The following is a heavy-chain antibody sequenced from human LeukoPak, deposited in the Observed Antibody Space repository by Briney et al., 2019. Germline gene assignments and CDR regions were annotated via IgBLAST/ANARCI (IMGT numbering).Heavy chain of an antibody. Sequence: SETLSLTCTVSGGSISSYYWSWIRQPAGKGLEWIGRIYTSGSTNYNPSLKSRVTISVDTSKNQFSLKLSSVTAADTAVYYCARSLRFGPPGWFDPWGQGTLVTVSS. CDR1: GGSISSYY. V-gene: IGHV4-4*07. J-gene: IGHJ5*02. CDR3: ARSLRFGPPGWFDP. D-gene: IGHD3-10*01. CDR2: IYTSGST.